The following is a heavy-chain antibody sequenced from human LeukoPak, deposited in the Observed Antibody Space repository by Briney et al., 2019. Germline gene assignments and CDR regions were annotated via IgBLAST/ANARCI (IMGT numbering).Heavy chain of an antibody. CDR3: ARASRGYCSGGSCYSRFLGFDY. V-gene: IGHV4-59*01. J-gene: IGHJ4*02. CDR1: GGSISSYY. D-gene: IGHD2-15*01. CDR2: IYYSGST. Sequence: KPSETLSLTCTVSGGSISSYYWSWIRQPPGKGLEWIGYIYYSGSTNYNPSLKSRVTISVDTSKNQFSLKLSSVTAADTAVYYCARASRGYCSGGSCYSRFLGFDYWGQGTLVTVSS.